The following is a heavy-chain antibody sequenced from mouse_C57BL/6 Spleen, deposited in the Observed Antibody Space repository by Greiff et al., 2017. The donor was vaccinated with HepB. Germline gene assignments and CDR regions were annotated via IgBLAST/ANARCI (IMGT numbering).Heavy chain of an antibody. D-gene: IGHD2-3*01. CDR2: IYPGDGDT. Sequence: QVQLKESGPELVKPGASVKISCKASGYAFSSSWMNWVKQRPGKGLEWIGRIYPGDGDTNYNGKFKGKATLTADKSSSTAYMQLSSLTSEDSAVYFCARWLLPFDYWGQGTTLTVSS. V-gene: IGHV1-82*01. CDR1: GYAFSSSW. J-gene: IGHJ2*01. CDR3: ARWLLPFDY.